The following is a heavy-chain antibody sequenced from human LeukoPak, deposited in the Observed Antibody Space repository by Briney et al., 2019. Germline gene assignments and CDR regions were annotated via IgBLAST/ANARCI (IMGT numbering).Heavy chain of an antibody. D-gene: IGHD2-2*02. J-gene: IGHJ6*02. CDR1: GYSFTSNY. CDR2: IYPRDGST. V-gene: IGHV1-46*01. CDR3: ARPICSSTSCYSYYYYYGMDV. Sequence: GASVKVSCKASGYSFTSNYIHWVRQAPGQGLEWMGMIYPRDGSTSYAQKFQGRVTVTRDTSTSTVHMELSGLRSEDTAVYYCARPICSSTSCYSYYYYYGMDVWGQGTLVTVSS.